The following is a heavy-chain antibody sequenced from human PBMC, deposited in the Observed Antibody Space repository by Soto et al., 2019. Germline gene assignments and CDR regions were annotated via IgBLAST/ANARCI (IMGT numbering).Heavy chain of an antibody. D-gene: IGHD5-18*01. CDR2: LVPQFGTP. J-gene: IGHJ4*02. Sequence: QVQLVQSGAEVKKPGSSVKVSCLASRGTFNRYAINWGRQAPGHGLEWLGGLVPQFGTPNYAKKFQDRVTIDSDESTDTTPKELRGLTSDDTAVYYCGRLNRDTPMVPFGVWGQGTLVTVSS. CDR3: GRLNRDTPMVPFGV. CDR1: RGTFNRYA. V-gene: IGHV1-69*01.